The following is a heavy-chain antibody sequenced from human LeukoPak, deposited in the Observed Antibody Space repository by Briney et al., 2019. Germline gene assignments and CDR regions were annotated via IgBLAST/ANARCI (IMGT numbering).Heavy chain of an antibody. D-gene: IGHD5-12*01. CDR2: IYYSGST. CDR3: ARDRVDGYNLSYYYYGMDV. J-gene: IGHJ6*02. V-gene: IGHV4-31*03. CDR1: GGSISSGGYY. Sequence: PSETLSLTCTVSGGSISSGGYYWSWIRQHPGKGLEWIVYIYYSGSTYYNPSLKSRVTISVDTSKNQFSLKLSSVTAADTAVYYCARDRVDGYNLSYYYYGMDVWGQGTTVTVSS.